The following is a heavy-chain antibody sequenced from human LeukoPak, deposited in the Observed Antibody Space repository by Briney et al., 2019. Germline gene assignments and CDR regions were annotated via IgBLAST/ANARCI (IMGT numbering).Heavy chain of an antibody. CDR3: ARDRIDQGSVAFDI. Sequence: GGSLRLSCAASGFTFSSYWMSWVRQAPGKGLEWVANIKQEGSEKYYVDSVKGRFTISRDNAKNSLYLQMNSLRAEDTAVYYCARDRIDQGSVAFDIWGQGTMVTVSS. CDR1: GFTFSSYW. J-gene: IGHJ3*02. CDR2: IKQEGSEK. V-gene: IGHV3-7*01. D-gene: IGHD2-15*01.